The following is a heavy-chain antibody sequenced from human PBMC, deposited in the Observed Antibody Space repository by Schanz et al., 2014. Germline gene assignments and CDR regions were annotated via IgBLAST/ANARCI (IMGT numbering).Heavy chain of an antibody. J-gene: IGHJ4*02. CDR2: IIPILGIA. V-gene: IGHV1-69*04. Sequence: QVQLVQSGAEVKKPGASVKVSCKASGYTFTSYGISWVRQAPGQGLEWMGRIIPILGIANYAQKFQGRVTITADKSTCTAYMDVSSLRSEDTAVYYCARAPTAYCSDTSCLGTPFDYCGQGTLVTVSS. CDR3: ARAPTAYCSDTSCLGTPFDY. D-gene: IGHD2-2*01. CDR1: GYTFTSYG.